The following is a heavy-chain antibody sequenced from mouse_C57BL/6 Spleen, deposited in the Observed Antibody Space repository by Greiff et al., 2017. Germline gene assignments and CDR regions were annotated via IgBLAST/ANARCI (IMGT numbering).Heavy chain of an antibody. D-gene: IGHD4-1*01. CDR3: ARNGGLNWDVYYAMDY. V-gene: IGHV2-2*01. J-gene: IGHJ4*01. CDR1: GFSLTSYG. Sequence: QVHVKQSGPGLVQPSQSLSITCTVSGFSLTSYGVHWVRQSPGKGLEWLGVIWSGGSTDYNAAFISRLSISKDNSKSQVFFKMNSLQADDTAIYYCARNGGLNWDVYYAMDYWGQGTSVTVSS. CDR2: IWSGGST.